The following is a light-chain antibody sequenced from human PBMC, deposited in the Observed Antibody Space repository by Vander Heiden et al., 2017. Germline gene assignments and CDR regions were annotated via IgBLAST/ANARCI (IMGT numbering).Light chain of an antibody. V-gene: IGLV1-44*01. Sequence: HSVLSLPPSASGTPGQRVTISCSGSSSNIESNTVNWYQHLPGTAPKLLIYSNNQRPSGVPDRFSGSQSGTSASLAISGLQSEDEADYYCAAWDDSLNGPVFGGGTKLTVL. CDR2: SNN. CDR3: AAWDDSLNGPV. J-gene: IGLJ2*01. CDR1: SSNIESNT.